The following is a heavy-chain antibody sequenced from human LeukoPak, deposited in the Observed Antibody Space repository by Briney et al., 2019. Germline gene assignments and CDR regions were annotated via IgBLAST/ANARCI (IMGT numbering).Heavy chain of an antibody. V-gene: IGHV4-31*03. J-gene: IGHJ3*02. Sequence: NPSETLSLTCTVSGGSISSGGYYWIWIRQHPGKGLEWIGYIYYSGSTYYNPSLKSRVTISVDTSKNQFSLKLSSVTAADTAVYYCARGGITMIVGAYDIWGQGTMVTVSS. CDR1: GGSISSGGYY. D-gene: IGHD3-22*01. CDR3: ARGGITMIVGAYDI. CDR2: IYYSGST.